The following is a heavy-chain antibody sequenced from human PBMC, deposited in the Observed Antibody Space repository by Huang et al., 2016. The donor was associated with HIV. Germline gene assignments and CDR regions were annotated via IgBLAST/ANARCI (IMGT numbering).Heavy chain of an antibody. D-gene: IGHD3-22*01. J-gene: IGHJ4*02. CDR1: GGSFRNFA. V-gene: IGHV1-69*01. CDR2: IIPPIVTA. Sequence: QVQLVQSGAEVKKPGSSVKVSCKASGGSFRNFAIGWVRQAPGQELEGMGVIIPPIVTANYAQKFQGRVTIIAEESTSTAYMELSSLRSEDTAVYYCATVDYYDTSGPQRGYFDNWGQGTLVTVSS. CDR3: ATVDYYDTSGPQRGYFDN.